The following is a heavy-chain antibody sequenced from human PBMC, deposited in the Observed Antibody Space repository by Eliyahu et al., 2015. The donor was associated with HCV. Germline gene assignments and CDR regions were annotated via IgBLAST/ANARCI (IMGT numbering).Heavy chain of an antibody. CDR3: ARRQDGHDLDV. J-gene: IGHJ6*02. Sequence: QVQLRQWDAGLLKPSETLSXTXAVFGXSFSGYYWTWXRQPPGKGLEWIGEXNXRGSTNYNPSLKSRVTISVDTSKKQFSLKLNSVTAADTAVYYCARRQDGHDLDVWGQGTTATFSS. CDR2: XNXRGST. D-gene: IGHD5-12*01. CDR1: GXSFSGYY. V-gene: IGHV4-34*01.